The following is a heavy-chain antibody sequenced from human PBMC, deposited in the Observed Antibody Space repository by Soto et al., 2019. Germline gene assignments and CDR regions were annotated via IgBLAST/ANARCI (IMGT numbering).Heavy chain of an antibody. J-gene: IGHJ4*02. CDR3: ARGQEGVVATH. D-gene: IGHD5-12*01. V-gene: IGHV4-34*01. Sequence: QVQLQQWGAGLLKPSETLSLNCAVTGGSLSGYYWSWIRQPPGKGLEWIGEVKDGGHTNYSPSLRGRVPIPSDTANNQFSLRLNSVTAADTGVYYCARGQEGVVATHWDQGSLVTVSS. CDR1: GGSLSGYY. CDR2: VKDGGHT.